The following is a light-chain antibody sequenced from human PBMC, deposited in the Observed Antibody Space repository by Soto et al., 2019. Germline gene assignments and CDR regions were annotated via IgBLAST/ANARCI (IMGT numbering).Light chain of an antibody. CDR3: CSDAGIYTFV. Sequence: QSALTQPRSVSGSPGQSVTISCTGTSSDVGGYNYVPWYQQHPGKAPKLMIYDVSKRPSGVPDRFSGSKSGNTASLTISGLQAEDEADYYCCSDAGIYTFVFGTGTKLTVL. V-gene: IGLV2-11*01. CDR2: DVS. CDR1: SSDVGGYNY. J-gene: IGLJ1*01.